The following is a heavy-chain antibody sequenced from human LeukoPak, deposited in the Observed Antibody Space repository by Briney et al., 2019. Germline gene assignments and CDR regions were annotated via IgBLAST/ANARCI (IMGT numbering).Heavy chain of an antibody. J-gene: IGHJ6*02. Sequence: GALRLSCAASGFTFSSYGMHWVRQAPGKGLEWVAVISYGGSNKYYADSVKGRFTISRDNSKNTLYLQMNSLRAEDTAVYYCALNNYYYYGMDVWGQGTTVTVSS. CDR2: ISYGGSNK. CDR3: ALNNYYYYGMDV. V-gene: IGHV3-30*03. CDR1: GFTFSSYG.